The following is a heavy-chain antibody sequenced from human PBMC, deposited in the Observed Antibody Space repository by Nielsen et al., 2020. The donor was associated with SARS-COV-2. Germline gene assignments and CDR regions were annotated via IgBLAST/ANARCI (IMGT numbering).Heavy chain of an antibody. Sequence: SETLSLTCAVSGCFIRNTYWGWIRQPPGKRLEWIAYSDHSWRINYNPSLKSRATISAYTSKDQNSLKLTSVTASDTAVYYCARLPAGTVTFDIWGQGTMVTVS. CDR1: GCFIRNTY. J-gene: IGHJ3*02. CDR2: SDHSWRI. D-gene: IGHD1-14*01. CDR3: ARLPAGTVTFDI. V-gene: IGHV4-59*08.